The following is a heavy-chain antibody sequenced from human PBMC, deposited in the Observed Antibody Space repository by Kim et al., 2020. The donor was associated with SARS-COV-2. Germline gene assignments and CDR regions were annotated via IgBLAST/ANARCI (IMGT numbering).Heavy chain of an antibody. CDR1: GGTFSSYA. V-gene: IGHV1-69*13. CDR2: IIPIFGTA. Sequence: SVKVSCKASGGTFSSYAISWVRQAPGQGLEWMGGIIPIFGTANYAQKFQGRVTITADESTSTAYMELSSLRSEDTAVYYCARRVMGDYYYYYMDVWGKETTVTVAS. D-gene: IGHD2-21*01. CDR3: ARRVMGDYYYYYMDV. J-gene: IGHJ6*03.